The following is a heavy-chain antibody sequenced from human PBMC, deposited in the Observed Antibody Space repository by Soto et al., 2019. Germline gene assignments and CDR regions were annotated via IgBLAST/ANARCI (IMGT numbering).Heavy chain of an antibody. D-gene: IGHD2-2*01. Sequence: EASVKVSCKASGYTFTSYYMHWVRQAPGQGLEWMGIINPSGGSTSYAQKFQGRVTMTRDTSTSTVYMELSSLRSEDTAVYYCARDEPANIVVVPAASGPSGYYGMDVWGQGTTVTVSS. CDR3: ARDEPANIVVVPAASGPSGYYGMDV. CDR2: INPSGGST. CDR1: GYTFTSYY. V-gene: IGHV1-46*01. J-gene: IGHJ6*02.